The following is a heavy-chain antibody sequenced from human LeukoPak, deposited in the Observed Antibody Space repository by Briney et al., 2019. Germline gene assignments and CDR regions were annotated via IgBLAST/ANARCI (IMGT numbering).Heavy chain of an antibody. V-gene: IGHV4-30-2*01. J-gene: IGHJ4*02. CDR3: ARVGDFWSGLFDY. CDR2: IYHNVNT. CDR1: GGSISSGAYY. D-gene: IGHD3-3*01. Sequence: PSETLSLTCTVSGGSISSGAYYWSWIRQPPGKGLEWIGYIYHNVNTYYNPSLKSRITISVDRSQNQFSLKLTSVTTADTAVYYCARVGDFWSGLFDYWGQGTLVTVSS.